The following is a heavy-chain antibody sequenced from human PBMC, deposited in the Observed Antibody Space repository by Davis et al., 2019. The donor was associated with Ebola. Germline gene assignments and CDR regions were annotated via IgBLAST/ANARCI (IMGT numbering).Heavy chain of an antibody. CDR1: GYTFTSYG. J-gene: IGHJ6*02. D-gene: IGHD3-3*01. CDR2: ISAYNGNT. V-gene: IGHV1-18*01. CDR3: ARDGRYDFWSEDYYGMDV. Sequence: ASVKVSCKASGYTFTSYGISWVRQAPGQGLEWMGWISAYNGNTNYAQKLQGRVTMTTDTSTSTAHMELRSLRSDDTAVYYCARDGRYDFWSEDYYGMDVWGQGTTVTVSS.